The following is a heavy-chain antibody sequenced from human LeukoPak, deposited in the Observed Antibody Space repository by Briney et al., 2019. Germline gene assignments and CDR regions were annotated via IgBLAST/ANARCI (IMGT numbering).Heavy chain of an antibody. CDR3: ARSPYGDYAYFDY. J-gene: IGHJ4*02. CDR2: IIPIFGTA. D-gene: IGHD4-17*01. Sequence: SVKVSCKASGGTFSSYAISWVRQAPGQGLEWMGGIIPIFGTANYAQKFQGRVTITADESTSTAYMELSSLRSVDTAVYYCARSPYGDYAYFDYWGQGTLVTVSS. V-gene: IGHV1-69*13. CDR1: GGTFSSYA.